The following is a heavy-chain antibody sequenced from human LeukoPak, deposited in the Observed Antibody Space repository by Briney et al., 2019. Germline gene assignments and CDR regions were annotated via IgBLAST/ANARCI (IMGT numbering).Heavy chain of an antibody. CDR2: INQAGSEK. J-gene: IGHJ5*02. D-gene: IGHD1-20*01. CDR3: ARSITAKTNWFDP. CDR1: GFTFSTYW. V-gene: IGHV3-7*05. Sequence: HPGGSLRLSCAASGFTFSTYWMSWVRQAPGTGLQWVANINQAGSEKYYVDAVKGRFTISRDNAKNSLSLQMNSLRAEDTAVYYCARSITAKTNWFDPWGQGTLVTVSS.